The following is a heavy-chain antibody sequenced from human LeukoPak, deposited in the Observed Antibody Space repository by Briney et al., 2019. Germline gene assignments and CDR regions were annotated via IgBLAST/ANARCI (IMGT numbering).Heavy chain of an antibody. CDR2: IIPIFGTA. V-gene: IGHV1-69*05. CDR1: GGTFSSYA. J-gene: IGHJ3*02. Sequence: SVKVSCKASGGTFSSYAIIWVRQAPGQGLEWMGGIIPIFGTANYAQKFQGRVTITTDESTSTAYMELSSLRSEDTAVYYCARGLYYYDSSGYYPDAFDIWGQGTMVTVSS. D-gene: IGHD3-22*01. CDR3: ARGLYYYDSSGYYPDAFDI.